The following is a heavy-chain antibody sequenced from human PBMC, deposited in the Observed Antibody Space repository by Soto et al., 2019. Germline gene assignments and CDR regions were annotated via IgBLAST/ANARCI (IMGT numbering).Heavy chain of an antibody. J-gene: IGHJ4*02. CDR1: GGSISSYY. CDR3: ARGVLVEGTSSPDMFDY. D-gene: IGHD6-6*01. V-gene: IGHV4-59*01. Sequence: SETLSLTCTVSGGSISSYYWSWIRQPPGKGLEWIGYVYYSGGTDYNPSLKGRVTILLDAPKNQFSLKLSSVIAADTAVYYCARGVLVEGTSSPDMFDYWGQGTQVTVSS. CDR2: VYYSGGT.